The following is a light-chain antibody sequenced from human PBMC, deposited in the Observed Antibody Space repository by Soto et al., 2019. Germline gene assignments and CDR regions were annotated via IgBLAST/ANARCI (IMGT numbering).Light chain of an antibody. V-gene: IGLV1-51*01. CDR2: DDN. Sequence: QPLMTQPPSVSAAPGQKVTISCSGSISNIGGNSVSWYQQLPGTAPKLLIYDDNKRPSGIPCRFSGSKSGTSATLGITGFQTGDEADYYCGSWDSSLSAYVFGTGTKVTVL. CDR1: ISNIGGNS. CDR3: GSWDSSLSAYV. J-gene: IGLJ1*01.